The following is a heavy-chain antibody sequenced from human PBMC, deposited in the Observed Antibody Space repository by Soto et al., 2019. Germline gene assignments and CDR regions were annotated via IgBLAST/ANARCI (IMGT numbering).Heavy chain of an antibody. J-gene: IGHJ4*02. CDR2: ISGSGSST. CDR3: VKDCRD. V-gene: IGHV3-23*01. CDR1: GFTFSSYA. Sequence: EVQLLESGGGLVQPGGSLRLSCAASGFTFSSYAMSWVRQAPGKGLEWVSGISGSGSSTYDSAAVKGRFTISRDNSENTLYLQMNSLRAEDTAVYYCVKDCRDWGQGTLVTVSS.